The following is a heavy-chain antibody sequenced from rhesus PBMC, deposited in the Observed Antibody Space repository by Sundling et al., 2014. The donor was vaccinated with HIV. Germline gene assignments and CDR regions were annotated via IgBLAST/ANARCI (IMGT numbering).Heavy chain of an antibody. V-gene: IGHV4-106*01. D-gene: IGHD1-44*02. Sequence: QVSLQQWGGGLVKPSETLSLTCTVSGDSISDSYYWTWLRQSPGKGLEWIGYIYLSGGTTYYNPSLRSRLTISTATSKNQFSLKLTSVTAADTAVYYCAREEWQLYVDYWGQGVLVTVSS. CDR1: GDSISDSYY. CDR2: IYLSGGTT. J-gene: IGHJ4*01. CDR3: AREEWQLYVDY.